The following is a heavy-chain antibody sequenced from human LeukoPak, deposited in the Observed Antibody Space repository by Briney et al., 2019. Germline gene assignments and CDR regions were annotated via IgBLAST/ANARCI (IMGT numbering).Heavy chain of an antibody. J-gene: IGHJ5*01. CDR1: GLTFSTYP. V-gene: IGHV3-30*01. D-gene: IGHD3-22*01. Sequence: GGSLRLSCAASGLTFSTYPIHWVRQAPDEGLEWVAVITHDGGSQYYADSVKGRFTISRDNSKNTVFLQMNSLRPEDTAVYYCFTGRHYYYDSWGQGTLVTVSS. CDR3: FTGRHYYYDS. CDR2: ITHDGGSQ.